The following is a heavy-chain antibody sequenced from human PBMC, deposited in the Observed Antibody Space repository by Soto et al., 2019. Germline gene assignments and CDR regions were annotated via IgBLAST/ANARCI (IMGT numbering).Heavy chain of an antibody. CDR1: GFTFSSYS. CDR2: ISSSSSYI. Sequence: GGSLRLSCAASGFTFSSYSMNWVRQAPGKGLEWVSSISSSSSYIYYADSVKGRFTISRDNAKNSLYLQMNSLRAEDTAVYYCARDIQAGSYDFWSGYYSSGSVGMDVWGQGTTVTVSS. V-gene: IGHV3-21*01. CDR3: ARDIQAGSYDFWSGYYSSGSVGMDV. J-gene: IGHJ6*02. D-gene: IGHD3-3*01.